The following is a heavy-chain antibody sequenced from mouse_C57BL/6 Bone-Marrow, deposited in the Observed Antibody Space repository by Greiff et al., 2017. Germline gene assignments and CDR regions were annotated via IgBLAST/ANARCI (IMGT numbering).Heavy chain of an antibody. V-gene: IGHV5-6*02. CDR2: ISSGGSYT. Sequence: DVMLVESGGDLVKPGGSLKLSCAASGFTFSSYGMSWVRQTPDKRLEWVATISSGGSYTYYPDSVKGRFTISRDNAKNTLYLQMSSLKSEDTAMYYCARHALYYGRYFDVWGTGTTVTVSS. CDR3: ARHALYYGRYFDV. D-gene: IGHD2-1*01. CDR1: GFTFSSYG. J-gene: IGHJ1*03.